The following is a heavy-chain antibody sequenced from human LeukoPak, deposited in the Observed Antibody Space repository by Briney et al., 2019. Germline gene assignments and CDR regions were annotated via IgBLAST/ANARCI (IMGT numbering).Heavy chain of an antibody. CDR1: AFTFSNYW. CDR3: ARDRGYSTFDY. J-gene: IGHJ4*02. D-gene: IGHD4-23*01. V-gene: IGHV3-7*01. CDR2: IKEDGSEI. Sequence: GGSLRLSCAASAFTFSNYWMSWVRQAPGKGLEWVANIKEDGSEINYVDSVKGRFTISRDNAKNSLYLQMNSLRVDDTAVYYCARDRGYSTFDYWGQGTLVTASS.